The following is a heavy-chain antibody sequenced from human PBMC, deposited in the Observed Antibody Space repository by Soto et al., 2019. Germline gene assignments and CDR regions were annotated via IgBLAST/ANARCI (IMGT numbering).Heavy chain of an antibody. CDR2: ISYDGSNK. J-gene: IGHJ4*02. CDR3: AREGITGTSVPRFRYFDY. D-gene: IGHD1-20*01. V-gene: IGHV3-30-3*01. Sequence: GESLKISCAASGFTFSSYAMHWVRQAPGKGLEWVAVISYDGSNKYYADSVKGRFTISRDNSKNTLYLQMNSLRAEDTAVYYCAREGITGTSVPRFRYFDYWGQGTLVTVSS. CDR1: GFTFSSYA.